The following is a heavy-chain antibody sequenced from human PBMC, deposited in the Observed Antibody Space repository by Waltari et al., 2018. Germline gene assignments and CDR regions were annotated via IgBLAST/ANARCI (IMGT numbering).Heavy chain of an antibody. CDR3: ASRIGGITPLTG. Sequence: QLQLQQWAAGLLTPSETLALTCAVYGGSFTAYYWTWIRQAPGKGLEWIGEINHVGDTNYNPALKSRVTILIDASKNQFSLKLSSMTAADTAIYYCASRIGGITPLTGWGQGTPVIVSS. J-gene: IGHJ4*02. D-gene: IGHD1-26*01. CDR1: GGSFTAYY. V-gene: IGHV4-34*01. CDR2: INHVGDT.